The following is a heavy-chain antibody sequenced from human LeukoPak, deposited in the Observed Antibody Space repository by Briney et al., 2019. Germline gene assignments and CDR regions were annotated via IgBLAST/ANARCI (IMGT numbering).Heavy chain of an antibody. D-gene: IGHD3-22*01. CDR2: IRSKAYGGTT. V-gene: IGHV3-49*03. Sequence: PGGSLRLSCTASGFTFGDYAMSWFRQAPGKGLEWVGFIRSKAYGGTTEYAASVKGRFTISRDDSKNTLYLQMNNLKTEDTAVYYCTTNPYDRSGYHIWGQGTMVSVSS. CDR3: TTNPYDRSGYHI. J-gene: IGHJ3*02. CDR1: GFTFGDYA.